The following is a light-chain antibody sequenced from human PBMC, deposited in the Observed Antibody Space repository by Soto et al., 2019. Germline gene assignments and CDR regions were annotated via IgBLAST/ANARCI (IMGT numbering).Light chain of an antibody. Sequence: QSVLTQSPSVSAAPGQQVTISCSGSSSNIGNNYVSWYQQLPGTAPKLLIYDNNKRPSGIPDRFSGSKSGTSATLGITGLQTGDEADYYCGTWDSGLSAVVFGGGTKLTVL. J-gene: IGLJ2*01. V-gene: IGLV1-51*01. CDR2: DNN. CDR1: SSNIGNNY. CDR3: GTWDSGLSAVV.